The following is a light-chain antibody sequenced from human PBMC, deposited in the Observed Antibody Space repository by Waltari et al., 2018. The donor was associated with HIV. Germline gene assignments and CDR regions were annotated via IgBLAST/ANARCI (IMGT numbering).Light chain of an antibody. CDR2: DVS. J-gene: IGKJ3*01. CDR3: HQYDNLPPT. Sequence: DIQMTQSPSSLSASVGDRVTTTCQASQDISNHLNWYQQKPGKAPKFLIYDVSNLEIGVPSRFSGSGSGTDFTFTISSLQPEDIATYYCHQYDNLPPTFGPGTKVDIK. CDR1: QDISNH. V-gene: IGKV1-33*01.